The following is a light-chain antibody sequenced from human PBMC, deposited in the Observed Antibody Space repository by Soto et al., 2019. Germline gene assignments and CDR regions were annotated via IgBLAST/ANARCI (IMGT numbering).Light chain of an antibody. CDR2: GAS. Sequence: IMMTQSPATLSVSPGERATLSCRASQSLSSNLAWYQQKPGQAPRLLIHGASTRATGIPARFSGSGSGTEFTLTISSLQSEDFAVYYCQQYRNWPRTFGQGTKV. CDR1: QSLSSN. V-gene: IGKV3-15*01. J-gene: IGKJ1*01. CDR3: QQYRNWPRT.